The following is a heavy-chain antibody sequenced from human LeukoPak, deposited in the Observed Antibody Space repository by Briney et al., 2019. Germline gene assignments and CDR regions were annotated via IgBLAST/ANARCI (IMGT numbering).Heavy chain of an antibody. V-gene: IGHV3-7*01. CDR1: GFTFSSNW. CDR3: ARDQRDSSWYGGGYYYYYYIDV. J-gene: IGHJ6*03. Sequence: GGSLRLSCAASGFTFSSNWMSWVRQAPGEGLGRVADIKKEGREKYFVYSVNGRFTISRDNAKISLYLQMNSLRAEDTAVYYCARDQRDSSWYGGGYYYYYYIDVWGKGTTVTVSS. D-gene: IGHD6-13*01. CDR2: IKKEGREK.